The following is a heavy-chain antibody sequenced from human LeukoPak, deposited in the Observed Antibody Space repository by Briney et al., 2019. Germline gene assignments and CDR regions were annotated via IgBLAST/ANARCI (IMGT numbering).Heavy chain of an antibody. CDR2: ISYDGSNK. CDR3: VRETPGFLDY. V-gene: IGHV3-30*03. J-gene: IGHJ4*02. Sequence: GGSLRLSCAASGFTFSSYGMHWVRQAPGKGLEWVAVISYDGSNKYYADSVKGRFTISRDNSKNTLYLQMNSLRAEDTAVYFCVRETPGFLDYWGQGTLVTVSS. D-gene: IGHD2/OR15-2a*01. CDR1: GFTFSSYG.